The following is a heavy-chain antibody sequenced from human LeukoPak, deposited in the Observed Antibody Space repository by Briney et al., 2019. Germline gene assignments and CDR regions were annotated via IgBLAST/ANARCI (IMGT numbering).Heavy chain of an antibody. CDR3: ARGPYYDSTLDY. CDR2: ISSNGGST. CDR1: GFTFSIYA. V-gene: IGHV3-64*01. D-gene: IGHD3-3*01. Sequence: GGSLRLSCAASGFTFSIYAMHWVRQAPGKGLEYVSAISSNGGSTYYANSVKGRFTISRDNSKNTLYLQMGSLRAEDMAVYYCARGPYYDSTLDYWGQGTLVTVSS. J-gene: IGHJ4*02.